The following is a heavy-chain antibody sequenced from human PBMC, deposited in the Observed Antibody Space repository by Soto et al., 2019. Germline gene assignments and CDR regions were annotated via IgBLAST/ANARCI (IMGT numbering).Heavy chain of an antibody. D-gene: IGHD6-19*01. J-gene: IGHJ3*02. CDR3: ARRQWLHGAFDI. CDR1: GFSFSSYA. V-gene: IGHV3-30-3*01. Sequence: PGGSLRLSCAASGFSFSSYAMHWVRQAPGKGLEWVAVISYDGSNKYYADSVKGRFTISRDNSKDTLYLQMNSLRAEDTAVYYCARRQWLHGAFDIWGQGTMVTVSS. CDR2: ISYDGSNK.